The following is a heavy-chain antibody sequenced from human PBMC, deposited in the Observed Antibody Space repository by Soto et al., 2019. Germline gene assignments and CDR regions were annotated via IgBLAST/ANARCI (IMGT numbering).Heavy chain of an antibody. J-gene: IGHJ5*02. D-gene: IGHD2-2*01. CDR3: AHSYIVVVPAATPWFDP. V-gene: IGHV2-5*02. Sequence: QITLKESGPTLVKPTQTLTLTCTFSGFSLSTSGVGVGWIRQPPGKALEWLALIYWDDDKRYSPSLKSRLTNTKDTSKNQVVLTMTNMDPVDTATYYCAHSYIVVVPAATPWFDPWGQGTLVTVSS. CDR1: GFSLSTSGVG. CDR2: IYWDDDK.